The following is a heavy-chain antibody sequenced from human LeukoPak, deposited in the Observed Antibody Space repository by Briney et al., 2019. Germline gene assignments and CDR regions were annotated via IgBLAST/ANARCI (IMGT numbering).Heavy chain of an antibody. D-gene: IGHD3-22*01. CDR3: APPPYYYEANGYSVA. J-gene: IGHJ5*02. Sequence: SETLSLTCTVSGDSISSSSWWTWVRRTPGKGLEWIGEIYHSGSSNYNPSFNSRLTISLDKSKNLFALKLTSVTAADTAVYYCAPPPYYYEANGYSVAWGQGTLVTVSS. CDR2: IYHSGSS. V-gene: IGHV4-4*02. CDR1: GDSISSSSW.